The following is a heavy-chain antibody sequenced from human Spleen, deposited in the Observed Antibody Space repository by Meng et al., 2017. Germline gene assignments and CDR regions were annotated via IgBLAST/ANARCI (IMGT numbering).Heavy chain of an antibody. Sequence: GRVAGVGGGLVHPGGSLRLSCAASGFPVSSNYMSWVRQPPGKGLEWIGEIYHSGSTNYNPSLKSRVTISVDTSKNQFSLKVTSVTAADTAVYYCARHAGSPDYWGQGTLVTVSS. CDR1: GFPVSSNY. CDR2: IYHSGST. CDR3: ARHAGSPDY. D-gene: IGHD2-15*01. V-gene: IGHV4-4*02. J-gene: IGHJ4*02.